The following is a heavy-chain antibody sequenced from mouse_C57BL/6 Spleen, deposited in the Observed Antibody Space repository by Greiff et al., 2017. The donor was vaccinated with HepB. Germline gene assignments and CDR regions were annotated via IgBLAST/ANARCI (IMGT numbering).Heavy chain of an antibody. CDR2: IYPGSGNT. CDR3: ASWGSNFSWFAY. J-gene: IGHJ3*01. Sequence: VQVVESGPELVKPGASVKISCKASGYSFTSYYIHWVKQRPGQGLEWIGWIYPGSGNTKYNEKFKGKATLTADTSSSTAYMQLSSLTSEDSAVYYCASWGSNFSWFAYWGQGTLVTVSA. V-gene: IGHV1-66*01. CDR1: GYSFTSYY. D-gene: IGHD2-5*01.